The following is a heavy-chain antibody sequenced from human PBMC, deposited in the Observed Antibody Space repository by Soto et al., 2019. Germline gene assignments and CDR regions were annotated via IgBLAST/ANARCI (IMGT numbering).Heavy chain of an antibody. CDR2: IIPIFGTA. CDR1: GGTFSSYA. Sequence: QVQLVQSGAEVKKPGSSVKVSCKASGGTFSSYAISWVRQAPGQGLDWMGGIIPIFGTANYAQKFQGRVTITADESTSTAYMELSSLRAEDTAVYYCARDRGYYGSGSYKPFYVWGQGTTVTVSS. V-gene: IGHV1-69*01. CDR3: ARDRGYYGSGSYKPFYV. J-gene: IGHJ6*02. D-gene: IGHD3-10*01.